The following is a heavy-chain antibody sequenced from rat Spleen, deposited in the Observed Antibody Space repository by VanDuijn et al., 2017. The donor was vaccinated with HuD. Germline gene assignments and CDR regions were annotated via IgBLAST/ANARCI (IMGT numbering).Heavy chain of an antibody. D-gene: IGHD1-1*01. CDR1: GFTFSYYG. CDR2: ISPSGATT. Sequence: EVQLVESGGGLVQPGRSLKLSCAASGFTFSYYGMHWIRQAPTKGLEWVASISPSGATTNYRDSVKGRLTISRDNGKNTVYLQMDSLRSEDTAIYYCARHVSYCPDAWGQGGSVTVSS. V-gene: IGHV5-19*01. CDR3: ARHVSYCPDA. J-gene: IGHJ4*01.